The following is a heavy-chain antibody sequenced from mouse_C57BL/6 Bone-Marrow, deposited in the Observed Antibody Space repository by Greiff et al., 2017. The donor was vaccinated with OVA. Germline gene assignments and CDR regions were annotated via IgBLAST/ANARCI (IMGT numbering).Heavy chain of an antibody. J-gene: IGHJ2*01. CDR3: ARGFPYYYVSSDELDY. CDR2: ISDGGSYT. V-gene: IGHV5-4*03. D-gene: IGHD1-1*01. CDR1: GFTFSSYA. Sequence: EVKLVESGGGLVKPGGSLKLSCAASGFTFSSYAMSWVRQTPEKRLEWIATISDGGSYTYYPDNVKGRFTISRDNAKNNLYLQMSHLKSEDTAMYYCARGFPYYYVSSDELDYWGQGTTLTVSS.